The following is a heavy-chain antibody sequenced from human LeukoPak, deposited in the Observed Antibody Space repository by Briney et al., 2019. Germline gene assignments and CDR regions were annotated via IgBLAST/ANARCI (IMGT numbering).Heavy chain of an antibody. CDR1: GYTFTSYG. Sequence: ASVKVSCKASGYTFTSYGISWVRQAPGQGLEWMGWISAYNGNTNYAQKLQGRVTMTTDTSTSTAYMELRRLRSDDTAVYYCARARVDRTATRYYYDSSGYSYYFDYWGQGTLVTVSS. CDR2: ISAYNGNT. CDR3: ARARVDRTATRYYYDSSGYSYYFDY. J-gene: IGHJ4*02. D-gene: IGHD3-22*01. V-gene: IGHV1-18*01.